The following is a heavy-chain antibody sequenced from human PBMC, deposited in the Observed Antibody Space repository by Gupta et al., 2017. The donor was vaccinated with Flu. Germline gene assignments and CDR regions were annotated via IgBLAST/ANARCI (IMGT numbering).Heavy chain of an antibody. J-gene: IGHJ4*02. Sequence: QVQLVQSGAVVKKPGSSVKVSCKASGGTFSSYAISWVRQAPGQGLEWMGGIIPIFGTANYAQKFQGRVTITADKSTSTAYMELSSLRSEDTAVYYCARGGDTAMDNDFDYWGQGTLVTVSS. CDR1: GGTFSSYA. V-gene: IGHV1-69*06. CDR3: ARGGDTAMDNDFDY. D-gene: IGHD5-18*01. CDR2: IIPIFGTA.